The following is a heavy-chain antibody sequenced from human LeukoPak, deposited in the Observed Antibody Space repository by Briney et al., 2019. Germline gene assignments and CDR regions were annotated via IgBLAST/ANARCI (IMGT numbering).Heavy chain of an antibody. CDR1: GYTFTSYD. V-gene: IGHV1-8*01. CDR2: MNPNSGNT. Sequence: ASVKVSCKASGYTFTSYDINWVRQATGQGLEWMGWMNPNSGNTGYAQKFQGRVTMTRNTSISTAYMELSSLRSEDTAVYYCARTYSSSWYMSYYYYYMDVWGKGTTVTVSS. CDR3: ARTYSSSWYMSYYYYYMDV. J-gene: IGHJ6*03. D-gene: IGHD6-13*01.